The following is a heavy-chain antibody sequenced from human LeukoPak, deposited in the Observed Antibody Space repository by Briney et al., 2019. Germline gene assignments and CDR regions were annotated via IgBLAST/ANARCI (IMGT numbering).Heavy chain of an antibody. V-gene: IGHV1-69*04. D-gene: IGHD4-23*01. CDR1: GGTFSSYA. Sequence: ASVKVSCKASGGTFSSYAISWVRQAPGQGLEWMGRIIPILGIANFAQKFQGRVTITADDSTNTAYMELSSLRSEDTAFYYCARGLSRWSTPTSSYYYRMDVWGQGTTVVVSS. CDR3: ARGLSRWSTPTSSYYYRMDV. J-gene: IGHJ6*02. CDR2: IIPILGIA.